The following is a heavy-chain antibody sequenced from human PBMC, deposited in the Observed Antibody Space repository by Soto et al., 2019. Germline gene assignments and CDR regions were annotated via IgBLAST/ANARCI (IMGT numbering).Heavy chain of an antibody. CDR2: IYPRDSDT. CDR1: GYYFSSNW. CDR3: DSGGICSNISCGFDY. Sequence: EVQLVQSGAEVKKPGESLTISCKGSGYYFSSNWIAWVRQLPGKGLEWMGIIYPRDSDTRYSPSFQGQVTISADKSITTACLPWSSLKVSDTAMYYCDSGGICSNISCGFDYWGHGTLVTVSS. D-gene: IGHD2-2*01. V-gene: IGHV5-51*03. J-gene: IGHJ4*01.